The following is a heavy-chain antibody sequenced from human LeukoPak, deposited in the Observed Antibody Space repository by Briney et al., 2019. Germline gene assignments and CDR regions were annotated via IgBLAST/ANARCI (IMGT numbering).Heavy chain of an antibody. V-gene: IGHV3-21*04. Sequence: GGSLRLSCAASGFTFSSYSMNWVRQAPGKGLEWVSSISSSSSYIYYADSVKGRFTISRDNSKNTLYLQMNSLRAEDTAVYYCAKDADGLRFLEWLYYYYGMDVWGQGTTVTVSS. CDR2: ISSSSSYI. D-gene: IGHD3-3*01. J-gene: IGHJ6*02. CDR3: AKDADGLRFLEWLYYYYGMDV. CDR1: GFTFSSYS.